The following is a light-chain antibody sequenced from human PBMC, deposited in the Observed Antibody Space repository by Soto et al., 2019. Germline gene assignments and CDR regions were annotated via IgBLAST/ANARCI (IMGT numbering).Light chain of an antibody. Sequence: DSQMTQSPSTLSATVGDRVTITCRASQSISSWLAWYQQKPGKAPKLLIYDASSLESGVPSRFSGSGSGTEFTLSISSLQPDDLATYYCQQYNSYPRTFGQGTKVEIK. V-gene: IGKV1-5*01. CDR1: QSISSW. CDR2: DAS. J-gene: IGKJ1*01. CDR3: QQYNSYPRT.